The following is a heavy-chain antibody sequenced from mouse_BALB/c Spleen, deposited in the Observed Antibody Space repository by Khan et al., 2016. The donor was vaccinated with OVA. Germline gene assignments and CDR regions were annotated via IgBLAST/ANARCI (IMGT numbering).Heavy chain of an antibody. CDR3: ARLGSTSGFAY. Sequence: VQLKQSGPELMKPGASVKISCKASGYSFTSYYLHWVKQSHGRTLEWIGYIDPFNGGTTYNQKFKGKATLTVAKSSSTAYMHLSSLTSEDSAVYYCARLGSTSGFAYWGQGTLVTVSA. V-gene: IGHV1S135*01. D-gene: IGHD1-1*01. J-gene: IGHJ3*01. CDR2: IDPFNGGT. CDR1: GYSFTSYY.